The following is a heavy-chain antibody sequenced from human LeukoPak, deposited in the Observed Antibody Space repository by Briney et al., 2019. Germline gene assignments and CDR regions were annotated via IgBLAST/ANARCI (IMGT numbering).Heavy chain of an antibody. D-gene: IGHD2-2*01. CDR1: GYSISSGYYW. CDR3: ASTACSTGCYAGEGFDY. Sequence: ETLSLTCTVSGYSISSGYYWMHWVRQAPGKGLVWVSHINADGSTTTYADSVKGRFTISRDNAKNTLYLQMNGLRAEDTAVYYCASTACSTGCYAGEGFDYWGQGTLVTVSS. J-gene: IGHJ4*02. CDR2: INADGSTT. V-gene: IGHV3-74*01.